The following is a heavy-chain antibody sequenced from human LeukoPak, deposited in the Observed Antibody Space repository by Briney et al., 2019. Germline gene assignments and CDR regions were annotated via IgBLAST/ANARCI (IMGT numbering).Heavy chain of an antibody. Sequence: GGSLRLSCSASGFRFSGYGMDWVRQAGGKGLEYVSAISPNGDNTHYADSVRGTFSISRDNTKNTLYLQMNSLRPEHTAVYYCVPKGNEGYWGQGTLVTVSS. CDR2: ISPNGDNT. J-gene: IGHJ4*02. V-gene: IGHV3-64D*06. D-gene: IGHD1-1*01. CDR3: VPKGNEGY. CDR1: GFRFSGYG.